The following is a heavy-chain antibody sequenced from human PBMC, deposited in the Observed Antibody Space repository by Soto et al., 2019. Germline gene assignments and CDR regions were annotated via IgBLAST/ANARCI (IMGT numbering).Heavy chain of an antibody. Sequence: SGPTLVNPTQTLTLTCTFSGFSLSTSGVGVGWIRQPPGKALEWLAVIYWDDDKRYSPSLKSRLTITKDTSKNQVVLTMTNMEPIDTATYYCAHNLWFAEGFQHWGQGTLVTVSS. V-gene: IGHV2-5*02. J-gene: IGHJ1*01. CDR2: IYWDDDK. CDR1: GFSLSTSGVG. CDR3: AHNLWFAEGFQH. D-gene: IGHD3-10*01.